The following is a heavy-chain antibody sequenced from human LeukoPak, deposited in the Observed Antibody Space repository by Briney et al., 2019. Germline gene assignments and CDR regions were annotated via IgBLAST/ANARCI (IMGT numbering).Heavy chain of an antibody. CDR2: ISGGSGTI. CDR1: GFTFTNYN. D-gene: IGHD4-17*01. V-gene: IGHV3-48*01. J-gene: IGHJ5*02. CDR3: ARLYGDWFDP. Sequence: GGSLRLSCAASGFTFTNYNMNWVRQAPGKGLEWISYISGGSGTIYYADSVRVRFTVSRDNAKDSLWLQMDSLRVEDTAVYFCARLYGDWFDPWGPGTLVTVSS.